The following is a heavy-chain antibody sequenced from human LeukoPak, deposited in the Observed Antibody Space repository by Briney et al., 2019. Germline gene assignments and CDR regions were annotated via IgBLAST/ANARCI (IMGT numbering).Heavy chain of an antibody. CDR1: GFTFSSYS. Sequence: GRSLRLSCAASGFTFSSYSMNWVRQAPGKGLEWVSSISSSSSYIYYADSVKGRFTISRDNAKNSLYLQMNSLRAEDTAVYYCASGPKQITMPHWGQGTLVTVSS. D-gene: IGHD3-10*01. V-gene: IGHV3-21*01. J-gene: IGHJ4*02. CDR2: ISSSSSYI. CDR3: ASGPKQITMPH.